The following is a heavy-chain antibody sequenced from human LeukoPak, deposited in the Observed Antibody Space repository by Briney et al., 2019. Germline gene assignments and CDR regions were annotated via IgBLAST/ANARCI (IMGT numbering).Heavy chain of an antibody. D-gene: IGHD4-23*01. Sequence: SETLSLTCTVSGGSISSGGYYWSWIRQHPGKGLEWIGEINHSGSTNYNPSLKSRVTISVDTSKNQFSLKLSSVTAADTAVYYCARSFDYGGYDAFDIWGQGTMVTVSS. V-gene: IGHV4-39*07. J-gene: IGHJ3*02. CDR3: ARSFDYGGYDAFDI. CDR1: GGSISSGGYY. CDR2: INHSGST.